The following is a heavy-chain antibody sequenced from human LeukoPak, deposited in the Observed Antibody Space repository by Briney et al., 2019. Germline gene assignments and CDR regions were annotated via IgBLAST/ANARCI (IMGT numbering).Heavy chain of an antibody. CDR2: INTDGTVT. V-gene: IGHV3-74*01. J-gene: IGHJ4*02. CDR3: ATKQWLAPPPDS. D-gene: IGHD6-19*01. CDR1: VFTFSKYW. Sequence: QAGGFLRLSCAASVFTFSKYWMLWVRQAPGKGLESVSRINTDGTVTTYADSVKGRFTVSRDNAENTMFLQMNSVRDEDTAVYYCATKQWLAPPPDSWGQGTPVTVSS.